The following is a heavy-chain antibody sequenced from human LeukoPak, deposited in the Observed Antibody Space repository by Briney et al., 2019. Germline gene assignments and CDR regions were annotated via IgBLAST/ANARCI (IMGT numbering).Heavy chain of an antibody. J-gene: IGHJ6*02. CDR2: ISSSSSYI. CDR3: AREYDSSGYYYYYYYYGMDV. CDR1: GFILSTYA. Sequence: GGSLRLSCAASGFILSTYAMSWVRQAAGKGLEWVSSISSSSSYIYYADSVKGRFTISRDNAKNSLYLQMNSLRAEDTAVYYCAREYDSSGYYYYYYYYGMDVWGQGTTVTVSS. V-gene: IGHV3-21*01. D-gene: IGHD3-22*01.